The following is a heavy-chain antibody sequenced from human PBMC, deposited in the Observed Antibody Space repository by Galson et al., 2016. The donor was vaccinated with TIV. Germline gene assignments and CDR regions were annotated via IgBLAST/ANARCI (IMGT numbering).Heavy chain of an antibody. CDR2: INLDGDKQ. Sequence: SLRLSCAASVFTFDAYWMNWVRQAPGKGLEWVANINLDGDKQYYLDSVKGRFSISRDNGRNLLYLHMSSLRAEDSAVYYCARAYDSSGYYRVGGALDTWGRGTMVTVSS. V-gene: IGHV3-7*04. J-gene: IGHJ3*02. CDR3: ARAYDSSGYYRVGGALDT. D-gene: IGHD3-22*01. CDR1: VFTFDAYW.